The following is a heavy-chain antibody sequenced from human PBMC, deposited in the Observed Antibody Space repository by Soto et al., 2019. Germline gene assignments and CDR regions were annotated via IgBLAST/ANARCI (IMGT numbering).Heavy chain of an antibody. D-gene: IGHD5-12*01. CDR2: ISSSSSYI. V-gene: IGHV3-21*01. J-gene: IGHJ4*01. Sequence: GGSLRLSCGASGFTFSSYSRNWVRKAPGKGLEWVSSISSSSSYIYYADSVKGRFTISRDNAKNSLYLQMNSLRAEDTAVYYCASIYSGYDAEIAYRRHGSLVPVSS. CDR1: GFTFSSYS. CDR3: ASIYSGYDAEIAY.